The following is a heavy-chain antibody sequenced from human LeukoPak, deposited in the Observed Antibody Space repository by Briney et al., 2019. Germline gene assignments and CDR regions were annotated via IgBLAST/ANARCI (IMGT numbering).Heavy chain of an antibody. CDR2: IIPIFGTA. Sequence: ASVKVSCKASGGTFSSYAISWVRQAPGQGLEWMGGIIPIFGTANYAQKFQGRVTITTDESTSTAYMELSSLRSEDTAVYYCARLRARDGCNLGAAHFDYWGQGTLVTVSS. J-gene: IGHJ4*02. V-gene: IGHV1-69*05. CDR1: GGTFSSYA. CDR3: ARLRARDGCNLGAAHFDY. D-gene: IGHD5-24*01.